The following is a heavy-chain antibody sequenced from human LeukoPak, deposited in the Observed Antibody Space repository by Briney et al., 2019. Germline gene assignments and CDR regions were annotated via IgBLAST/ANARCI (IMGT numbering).Heavy chain of an antibody. CDR2: ISGDGGST. CDR3: AKDILSYDSSGSDAFDI. Sequence: GGSLRLSCAASGFTFDDYAMHWVRQAPGKGLECVSLISGDGGSTYYADSVKGRFTISRDNSKNSLYLQMNSLRTEDTALYYCAKDILSYDSSGSDAFDIWGQGTMVTVSS. D-gene: IGHD3-22*01. CDR1: GFTFDDYA. V-gene: IGHV3-43*02. J-gene: IGHJ3*02.